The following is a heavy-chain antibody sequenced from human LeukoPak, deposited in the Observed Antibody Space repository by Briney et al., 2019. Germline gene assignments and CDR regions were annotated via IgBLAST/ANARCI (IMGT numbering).Heavy chain of an antibody. Sequence: ETLSLTCTVSGGSISSYYWSWIRQPPGKGLEWIGYVYYSGSTNYNPSLKSRVTISVDTSKNQFSLKLSSVTAADTAMYYCARRDCSGGSCQYFDYWGQGTQVTVSS. V-gene: IGHV4-59*08. CDR2: VYYSGST. J-gene: IGHJ4*02. CDR1: GGSISSYY. CDR3: ARRDCSGGSCQYFDY. D-gene: IGHD2-15*01.